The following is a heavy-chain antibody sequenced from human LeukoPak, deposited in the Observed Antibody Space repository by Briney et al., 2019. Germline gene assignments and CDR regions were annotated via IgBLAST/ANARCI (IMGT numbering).Heavy chain of an antibody. CDR1: GVSISSSGYY. V-gene: IGHV4-39*07. Sequence: SETLSLTCTVSGVSISSSGYYWGWIRQPPGKGLEWIGSIYYSGSTYYNPSLKSRVTISVDTSKNQFSLKLSSVTAADTAVYYCASANGPYYFDYWGQGTLVTVSS. CDR3: ASANGPYYFDY. D-gene: IGHD2-8*01. CDR2: IYYSGST. J-gene: IGHJ4*02.